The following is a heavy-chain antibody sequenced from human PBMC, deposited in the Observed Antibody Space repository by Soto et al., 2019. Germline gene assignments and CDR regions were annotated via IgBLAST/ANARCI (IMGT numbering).Heavy chain of an antibody. V-gene: IGHV1-69*08. J-gene: IGHJ6*03. Sequence: QVQLVQSGPEVKKSGSSVKVSCKLSGGTFTTDTISWLRRAPGHGLEWMGRIIPILGTGNYAQKFQGRVTIPAHKSTNPGYMGLSPLTSEDTAVYYRAREEGSTNMGTFPFYYLDVWGNATTVTVSS. CDR3: AREEGSTNMGTFPFYYLDV. CDR1: GGTFTTDT. CDR2: IIPILGTG. D-gene: IGHD2-8*01.